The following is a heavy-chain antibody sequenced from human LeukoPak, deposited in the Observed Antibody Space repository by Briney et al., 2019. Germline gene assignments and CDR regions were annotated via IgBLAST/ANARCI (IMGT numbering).Heavy chain of an antibody. J-gene: IGHJ4*02. Sequence: GGSLRLSCVASGFTFSSYWMHSVRQAPGKGLVWVSRINSDGSSTNYADSVKGRFTISRDNAKNTLYLQMNSLRAEDTAVYYCASGVSSTSCYVDYWGQGTLVTVSS. CDR2: INSDGSST. D-gene: IGHD2-2*01. CDR1: GFTFSSYW. V-gene: IGHV3-74*01. CDR3: ASGVSSTSCYVDY.